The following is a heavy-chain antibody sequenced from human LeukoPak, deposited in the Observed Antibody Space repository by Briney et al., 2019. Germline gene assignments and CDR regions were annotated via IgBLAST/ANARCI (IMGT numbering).Heavy chain of an antibody. CDR1: GFTFSSYA. V-gene: IGHV3-30*02. Sequence: GGSLRLSCAASGFTFSSYAMHWVRQAPGKGLEWVAFIRNDGSNKYYADSVKGRFTISRDNSKNTLYLQMNSLRAEDTAVYYCAKLLSNSGRFLYWGQGTLVTVSS. D-gene: IGHD4-23*01. CDR3: AKLLSNSGRFLY. J-gene: IGHJ4*02. CDR2: IRNDGSNK.